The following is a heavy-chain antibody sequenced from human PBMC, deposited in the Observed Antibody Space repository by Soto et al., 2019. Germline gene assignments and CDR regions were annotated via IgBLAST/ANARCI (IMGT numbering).Heavy chain of an antibody. D-gene: IGHD7-27*01. CDR1: GFTFSTYW. Sequence: DVQLVESGGGLVQPGGSLRLSCAASGFTFSTYWMHWVRQVPGKGLVWVSRVNPDGTTTNYAASVKGRFTISRDNAKNTLHLQMNSLRVDDTAVYFCARDLAGVDDSWGQGTLVTVSS. CDR2: VNPDGTTT. J-gene: IGHJ4*02. CDR3: ARDLAGVDDS. V-gene: IGHV3-74*01.